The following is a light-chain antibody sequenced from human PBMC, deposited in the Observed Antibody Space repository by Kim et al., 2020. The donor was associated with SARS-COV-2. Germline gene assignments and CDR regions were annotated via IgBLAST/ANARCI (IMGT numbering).Light chain of an antibody. CDR3: QSADTSGSYPDV. CDR2: QDN. V-gene: IGLV3-25*03. Sequence: SYELTQPPSVSVSPGQTARITCSGDALPKQYAYWYQQKPGQAPLLVIYQDNERPSGIPERFSGSSSGTTVTLTISGVQAEDEGDYYCQSADTSGSYPDVFGTGTKVTVL. J-gene: IGLJ1*01. CDR1: ALPKQY.